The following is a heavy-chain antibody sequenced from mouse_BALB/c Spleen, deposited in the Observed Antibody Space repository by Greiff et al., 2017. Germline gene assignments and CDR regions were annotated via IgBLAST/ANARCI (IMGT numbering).Heavy chain of an antibody. CDR1: GFTFTDYY. CDR3: AREHRYGAWFAY. J-gene: IGHJ3*01. Sequence: EVMLVESGGGLVQPGGSLRLSCATSGFTFTDYYMSWVRQPPGKALEWLGFIRNKANGYTTEYSASVKGRFTISRDNSQSILYRQMNTLRAEDSATYYCAREHRYGAWFAYWGQGTLVTVSA. V-gene: IGHV7-3*02. CDR2: IRNKANGYTT. D-gene: IGHD2-14*01.